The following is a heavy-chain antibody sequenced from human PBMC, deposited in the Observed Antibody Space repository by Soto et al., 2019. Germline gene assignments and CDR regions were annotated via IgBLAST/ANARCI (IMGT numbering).Heavy chain of an antibody. V-gene: IGHV1-2*02. D-gene: IGHD6-19*01. CDR1: EYTFTGYD. CDR3: ATSSDWSPLLDY. Sequence: ASVKVSCKASEYTFTGYDLHWVRQAPGQGLEWMGWINPNGGGTIYAQKFQGRLTMTRDTSITTVYMELSRLRSDDTAFYYCATSSDWSPLLDYWGQGTLVTVSS. CDR2: INPNGGGT. J-gene: IGHJ4*02.